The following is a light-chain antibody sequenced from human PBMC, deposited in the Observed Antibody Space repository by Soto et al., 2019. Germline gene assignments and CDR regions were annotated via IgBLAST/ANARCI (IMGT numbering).Light chain of an antibody. CDR2: AAS. CDR1: QSISSY. CDR3: QQSYSTPPT. J-gene: IGKJ1*01. V-gene: IGKV1-39*01. Sequence: IQTTQSPSSLSASVGDRVTITCRASQSISSYLNWYQQKPGKAPKLLIYAASSLQSGVPSRFSGSGYGTDFTLTISSLQPEDFATYYSQQSYSTPPTFGQGTKVDIK.